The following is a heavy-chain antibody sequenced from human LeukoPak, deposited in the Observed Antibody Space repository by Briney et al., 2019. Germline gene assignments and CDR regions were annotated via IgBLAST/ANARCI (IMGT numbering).Heavy chain of an antibody. D-gene: IGHD2-2*01. Sequence: GGSLRLSCAASGFTFNTYEMSWVRQAPGKGLEWVSCVISSGTTMYHADSVKGRFTISGDNAKNSLYLQMNSLRAEDTTVYYCARRYCSSASCLFDYWGQGTLVTVSS. CDR1: GFTFNTYE. CDR3: ARRYCSSASCLFDY. J-gene: IGHJ4*02. CDR2: VISSGTTM. V-gene: IGHV3-48*03.